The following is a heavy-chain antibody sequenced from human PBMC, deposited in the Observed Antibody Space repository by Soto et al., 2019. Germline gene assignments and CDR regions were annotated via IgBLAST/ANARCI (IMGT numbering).Heavy chain of an antibody. V-gene: IGHV3-11*06. CDR2: ISSSSSYT. CDR1: GFTFSDYY. CDR3: ARGLPITGTTPPGFAFDI. Sequence: GGSLRLSCAASGFTFSDYYMSWIRQAPGKGLEWVSYISSSSSYTNYADSVKGRFTISRDNAKNSLYLQMNSLRAEDTAVYYCARGLPITGTTPPGFAFDIWGQGTMVTVSS. D-gene: IGHD1-20*01. J-gene: IGHJ3*02.